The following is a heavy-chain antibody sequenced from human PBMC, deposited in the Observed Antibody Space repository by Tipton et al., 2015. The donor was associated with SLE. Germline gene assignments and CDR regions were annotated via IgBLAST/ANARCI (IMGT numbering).Heavy chain of an antibody. J-gene: IGHJ4*02. D-gene: IGHD2-15*01. CDR1: GGSIDTYY. CDR2: VYYSGTT. Sequence: TLSLTCTVSGGSIDTYYWSWIRQTPGKGLEWIGTVYYSGTTYYSPSLKSRVTISLDTSKNHFSLLLNSVTAADTAVYYCARGLTQSPDYWGQGTLVTVSS. V-gene: IGHV4-59*04. CDR3: ARGLTQSPDY.